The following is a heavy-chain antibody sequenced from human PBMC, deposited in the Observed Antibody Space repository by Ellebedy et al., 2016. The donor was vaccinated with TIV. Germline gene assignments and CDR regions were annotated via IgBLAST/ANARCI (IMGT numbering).Heavy chain of an antibody. CDR2: SYSTSMWDS. Sequence: SETLSLTCAVSGDSVSRNGLSWNWIRQTPSRGLVWLARSYSTSMWDSVYAVSVKSRITIYPDTSKNQISLPLPSVFPDDTDMYYCVCRHYSGHSGGFDRWGPGTMVTVSS. J-gene: IGHJ3*01. D-gene: IGHD5-12*01. CDR3: VCRHYSGHSGGFDR. V-gene: IGHV6-1*01. CDR1: GDSVSRNGLS.